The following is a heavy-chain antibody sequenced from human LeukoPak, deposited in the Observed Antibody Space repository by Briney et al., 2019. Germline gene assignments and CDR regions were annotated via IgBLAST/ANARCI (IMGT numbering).Heavy chain of an antibody. V-gene: IGHV3-53*01. CDR2: IYSDNT. Sequence: GGSLRLSCTVSGFTVSSNSMSWVRQAPGKGLEWVPFIYSDNTHYSDSVKGRFTISRDNSKNTPYLQMNSLKAEDTAVYYCARRAGAYSHPYDYWGQGTLVTVSS. CDR1: GFTVSSNS. J-gene: IGHJ4*02. CDR3: ARRAGAYSHPYDY. D-gene: IGHD4/OR15-4a*01.